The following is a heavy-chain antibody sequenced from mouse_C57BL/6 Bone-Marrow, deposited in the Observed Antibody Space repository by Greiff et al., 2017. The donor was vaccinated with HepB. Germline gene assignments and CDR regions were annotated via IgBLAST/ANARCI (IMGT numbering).Heavy chain of an antibody. V-gene: IGHV7-3*01. CDR1: GFTFTDYY. J-gene: IGHJ1*03. Sequence: VMLVESGGGLVQPGGSLSLSCAASGFTFTDYYMSWVRQPPGKALEWLGFIRNKANGYTTEYSASVKGRFTISRDNSQSILYLQMNALRAEDSATYYCARHNWDGYFDVWGTGTTVTVSS. D-gene: IGHD4-1*02. CDR2: IRNKANGYTT. CDR3: ARHNWDGYFDV.